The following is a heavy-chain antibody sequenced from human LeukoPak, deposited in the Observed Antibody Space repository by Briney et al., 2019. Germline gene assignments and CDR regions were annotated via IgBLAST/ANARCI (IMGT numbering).Heavy chain of an antibody. J-gene: IGHJ6*02. V-gene: IGHV1-69*04. D-gene: IGHD2-2*01. CDR1: GGTFSSYA. CDR2: IIPIFGIA. Sequence: SAKVPCKASGGTFSSYAISWVRQAPGQGLEWMGRIIPIFGIANYAQKFQGRVTITADKSTSTAYMELSSLRSEDTAVYYCARARTGVVPAAPYYYYGMDVWGQGTTVTVSS. CDR3: ARARTGVVPAAPYYYYGMDV.